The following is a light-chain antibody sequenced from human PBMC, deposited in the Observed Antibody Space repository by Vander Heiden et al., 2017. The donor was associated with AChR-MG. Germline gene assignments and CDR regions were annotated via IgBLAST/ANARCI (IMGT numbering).Light chain of an antibody. Sequence: SYERTQPPSVSVSPGQTATTTCSGDKLGDKYACWYQQTPGPSHVLVIYQDSTRPSGIPERFSGTNSGNTATLTISVTQAMDEADYYCQACDSSTAWVFGGGTKLTVL. CDR1: KLGDKY. CDR2: QDS. CDR3: QACDSSTAWV. V-gene: IGLV3-1*01. J-gene: IGLJ3*02.